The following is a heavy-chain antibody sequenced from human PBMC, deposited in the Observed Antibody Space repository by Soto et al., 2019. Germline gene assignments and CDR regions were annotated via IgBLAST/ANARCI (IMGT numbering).Heavy chain of an antibody. Sequence: EVQLVESGGGLVQPGGSLRLSCAASGFIFTNYWMHWVRQAPGERLLWVARISGDGTTTTYVDSAKGRFTISKDNAKNTVYLQMNGLRTEHTAVYYCGRGSGPRGRPYWGQGITVTVSS. J-gene: IGHJ1*01. CDR1: GFIFTNYW. V-gene: IGHV3-74*01. CDR2: ISGDGTTT. D-gene: IGHD3-16*01. CDR3: GRGSGPRGRPY.